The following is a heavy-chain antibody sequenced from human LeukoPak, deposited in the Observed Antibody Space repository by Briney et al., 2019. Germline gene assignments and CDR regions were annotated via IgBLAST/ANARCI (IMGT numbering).Heavy chain of an antibody. CDR1: GYTFTSYG. CDR3: ARGKIAAAGTYYYYYYMDV. CDR2: ISAYNGNT. Sequence: GASVKVSCKASGYTFTSYGISWVRQAPGQGLEWMGWISAYNGNTNYAQKLQGRVTMTTDTSTSTAYMELGSLRSEDMAVYYCARGKIAAAGTYYYYYYMDVWGKGTTVTVSS. J-gene: IGHJ6*03. V-gene: IGHV1-18*03. D-gene: IGHD6-13*01.